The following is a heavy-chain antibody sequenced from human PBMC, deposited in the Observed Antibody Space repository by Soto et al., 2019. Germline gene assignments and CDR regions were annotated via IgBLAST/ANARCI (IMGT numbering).Heavy chain of an antibody. J-gene: IGHJ6*02. CDR3: AKERRIVVPFGLDV. CDR2: TTGSGDHT. Sequence: EVQLLESGGGLVQPGGSLRLSCAASGFTFRNYAMSWVRQAPGKGLEWVSGTTGSGDHTYYADSVKGRFTISKDNSKNTLYLQMNTLRAEDTAVYYCAKERRIVVPFGLDVWGQGTTVTVSS. D-gene: IGHD3-22*01. V-gene: IGHV3-23*01. CDR1: GFTFRNYA.